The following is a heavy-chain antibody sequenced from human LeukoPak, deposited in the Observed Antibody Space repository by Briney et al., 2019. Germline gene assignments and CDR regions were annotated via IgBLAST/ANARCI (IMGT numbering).Heavy chain of an antibody. CDR2: IYYSGST. CDR3: ARRVDYYYYMDV. J-gene: IGHJ6*03. CDR1: GGSISSSSYY. V-gene: IGHV4-39*07. D-gene: IGHD2-15*01. Sequence: SETLSLTCTVSGGSISSSSYYWGWIRQPPGKGLEWIGSIYYSGSTYYNPSLKSRVTISVDTSRNQFSLKLSSVTAADTAVYYCARRVDYYYYMDVWGKGTTVTVSS.